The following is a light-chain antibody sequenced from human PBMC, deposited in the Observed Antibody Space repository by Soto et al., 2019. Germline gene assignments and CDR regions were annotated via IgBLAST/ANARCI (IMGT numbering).Light chain of an antibody. CDR3: AAWDDSLNGYV. CDR1: SSNIGSNT. CDR2: SNN. J-gene: IGLJ1*01. Sequence: QSVLTQPPSASGTPGQRVTISCSGSSSNIGSNTVNWYQQLPGTAPKLLIYSNNQRPSGVPDRFSRSKSGTSASLAISGLQSKYEADYHCAAWDDSLNGYVFGTGTKLTVL. V-gene: IGLV1-44*01.